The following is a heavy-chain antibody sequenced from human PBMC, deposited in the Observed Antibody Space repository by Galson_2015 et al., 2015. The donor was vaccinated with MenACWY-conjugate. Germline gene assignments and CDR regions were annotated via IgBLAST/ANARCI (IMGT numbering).Heavy chain of an antibody. D-gene: IGHD1-26*01. J-gene: IGHJ6*02. V-gene: IGHV5-51*01. Sequence: QSGEAVIKPGESLSISCTGSGSTFSAYWVGWVRQMPGKGLEWVGLMSPIDSKTRYSPAFEGQVTISADKSISTPYLQWNSLQASDTAMYYCARHPPGGRGMDVWGQGTTVTVSS. CDR2: MSPIDSKT. CDR1: GSTFSAYW. CDR3: ARHPPGGRGMDV.